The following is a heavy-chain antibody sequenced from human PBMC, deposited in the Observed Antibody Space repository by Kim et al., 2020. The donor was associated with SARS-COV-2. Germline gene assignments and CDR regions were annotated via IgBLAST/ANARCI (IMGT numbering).Heavy chain of an antibody. Sequence: GGSLRLSCAASGFTFSSYAMSWVRQAPGKGLEWVSAISGSGGSTYYADSVKGRFTISRNNSKNTLYLQMNSLRAEDTAVNYCAKQYSSSWYPTYYFDYWGQGTLVTVSS. J-gene: IGHJ4*02. CDR1: GFTFSSYA. CDR3: AKQYSSSWYPTYYFDY. D-gene: IGHD6-13*01. CDR2: ISGSGGST. V-gene: IGHV3-23*01.